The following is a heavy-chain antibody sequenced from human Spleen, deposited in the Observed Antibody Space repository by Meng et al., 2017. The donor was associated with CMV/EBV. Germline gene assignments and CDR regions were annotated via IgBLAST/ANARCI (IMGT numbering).Heavy chain of an antibody. J-gene: IGHJ3*02. CDR1: GLTVSSNY. Sequence: GESLKISCAASGLTVSSNYMSWVRQAPGKGLEWVSVVYSGGSTYSSDSVKGRITFSRDNSKNTLYLQMLSLRAEDTAVYYCVRDDRDRGTYAFDIWGQGTMVTVSS. CDR2: VYSGGST. D-gene: IGHD3-10*01. V-gene: IGHV3-53*01. CDR3: VRDDRDRGTYAFDI.